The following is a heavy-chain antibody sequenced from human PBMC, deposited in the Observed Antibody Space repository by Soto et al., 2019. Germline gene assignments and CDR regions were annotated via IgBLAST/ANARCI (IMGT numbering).Heavy chain of an antibody. CDR3: ARGDCVGGSCYSLAGSFYYYMDV. Sequence: EVQLVESGGGLVQPGGSLRLSCAASGFTFSNYWMYWVRQAPGKGLVWVSRTNSDGSTSSYADSVKGRFNISRDNAKTTLYLQMNSLRAEDTAVYYCARGDCVGGSCYSLAGSFYYYMDVWGKGTTVTVFS. CDR1: GFTFSNYW. D-gene: IGHD2-15*01. J-gene: IGHJ6*03. CDR2: TNSDGSTS. V-gene: IGHV3-74*01.